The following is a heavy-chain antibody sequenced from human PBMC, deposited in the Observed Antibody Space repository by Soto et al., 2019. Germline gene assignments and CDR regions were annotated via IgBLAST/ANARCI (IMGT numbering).Heavy chain of an antibody. CDR3: ARDRGPTRLYYYGMDV. D-gene: IGHD3-10*01. CDR1: GGTFSSYT. CDR2: VIPIFDKT. V-gene: IGHV1-69*01. Sequence: QVQLVQSGAEVRKPGSSVKVSCKASGGTFSSYTLSWVRQAPGRGLEWMGGVIPIFDKTKYAQKFQGRDTITADESTSTVYMELSSLRFDDTAVYYCARDRGPTRLYYYGMDVWGQGTTVTVSS. J-gene: IGHJ6*02.